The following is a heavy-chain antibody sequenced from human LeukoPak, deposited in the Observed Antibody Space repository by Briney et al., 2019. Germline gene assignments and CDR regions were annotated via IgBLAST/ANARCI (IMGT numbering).Heavy chain of an antibody. V-gene: IGHV3-11*01. Sequence: NPGGSLRLSCAASGFTFSDYYMSWIRQAPGKGLEWVSYISSSGSTIYYADSVKGRFTISRDNAKNSLYLQMNSPRAEDTAVYYCAKMAVDGYKKSSFDYWGQGTLVTVSS. CDR3: AKMAVDGYKKSSFDY. CDR2: ISSSGSTI. CDR1: GFTFSDYY. D-gene: IGHD5-24*01. J-gene: IGHJ4*02.